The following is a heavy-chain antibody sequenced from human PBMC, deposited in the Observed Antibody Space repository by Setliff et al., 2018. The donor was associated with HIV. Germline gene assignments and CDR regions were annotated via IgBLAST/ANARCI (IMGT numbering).Heavy chain of an antibody. Sequence: ASVKVSCKASGYNLTSYYLHWVRQAPGQGLEWMGMINPSGGSASYAQKFQGRVTMSRDTSTSTVYMELSSLRSEDTAVYYCARDYFDSSAYHYGFGAFDIWGQGTMVTVSS. CDR1: GYNLTSYY. V-gene: IGHV1-46*01. D-gene: IGHD3-22*01. CDR2: INPSGGSA. CDR3: ARDYFDSSAYHYGFGAFDI. J-gene: IGHJ3*02.